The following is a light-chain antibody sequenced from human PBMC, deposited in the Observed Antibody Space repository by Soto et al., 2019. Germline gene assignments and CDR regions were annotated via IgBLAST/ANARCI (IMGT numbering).Light chain of an antibody. CDR2: KAS. CDR3: QQYNSSPYT. Sequence: DIQMTQSPSTLSASVGDRVTITCLASQSISSWLAWYQQKPGKAPKLLIYKASSLESGVPSRFSGSGSGTEFSLTISSLQPDDFATYSCQQYNSSPYTLGQGTKLEMK. V-gene: IGKV1-5*03. CDR1: QSISSW. J-gene: IGKJ2*01.